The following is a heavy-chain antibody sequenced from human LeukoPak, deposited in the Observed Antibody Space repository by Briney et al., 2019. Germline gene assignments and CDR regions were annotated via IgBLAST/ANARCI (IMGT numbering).Heavy chain of an antibody. J-gene: IGHJ6*02. CDR3: ARDRSQWLVRYYYGMDV. D-gene: IGHD6-19*01. Sequence: GGSLRLPCTASGFTFSDYSMNWVRQAPGKGLEWISYISPSSDTFYYADSVRGRFIISRDNAKKSLYLRMNSLRAEDTAIYYCARDRSQWLVRYYYGMDVWGQGTTVTVSS. CDR2: ISPSSDTF. V-gene: IGHV3-48*01. CDR1: GFTFSDYS.